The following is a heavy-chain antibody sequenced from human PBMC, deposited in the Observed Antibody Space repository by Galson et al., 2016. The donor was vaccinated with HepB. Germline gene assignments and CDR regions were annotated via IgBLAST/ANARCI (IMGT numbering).Heavy chain of an antibody. J-gene: IGHJ4*02. CDR3: GKHGGFDY. D-gene: IGHD3-16*01. CDR2: IPRSGDAT. CDR1: GFSFSNSG. Sequence: SLRLSCAASGFSFSNSGMSWVRQAPGRGLEWVSGIPRSGDATHYADFVKGRFTISRDNSKNTLHLYMNNLTAGDTAIYYCGKHGGFDYWGQGALVTVSS. V-gene: IGHV3-23*01.